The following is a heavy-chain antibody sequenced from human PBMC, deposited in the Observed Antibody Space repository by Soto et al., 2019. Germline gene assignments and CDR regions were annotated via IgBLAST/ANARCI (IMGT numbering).Heavy chain of an antibody. CDR1: GFSFSNYA. Sequence: EVQLLESGGGLVQPGGSLRLSCAASGFSFSNYAMNWVRQAPGKGLELVSFISGSRNDGITKYVDSVKGRFSVSREWPRNTVYLQMNSLRPEDTAVYYCAKEGPGGGRHFYYGMDVW. J-gene: IGHJ6*01. V-gene: IGHV3-23*01. CDR3: AKEGPGGGRHFYYGMDV. CDR2: ISGSRNDGIT. D-gene: IGHD1-26*01.